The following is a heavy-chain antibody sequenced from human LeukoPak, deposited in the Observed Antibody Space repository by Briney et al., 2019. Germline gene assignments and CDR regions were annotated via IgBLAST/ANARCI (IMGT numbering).Heavy chain of an antibody. CDR3: AREQEWLVKGDY. D-gene: IGHD6-19*01. CDR2: ISSSSSYI. Sequence: GGSLRLSCAASGFTFSTYSMNWVRQAPGKGLEWVSSISSSSSYIYYADSVKGRFTISGDNAKNSLYLQMTSLRAEDTAVYFCAREQEWLVKGDYWGQGTLVTVSS. J-gene: IGHJ4*02. CDR1: GFTFSTYS. V-gene: IGHV3-21*01.